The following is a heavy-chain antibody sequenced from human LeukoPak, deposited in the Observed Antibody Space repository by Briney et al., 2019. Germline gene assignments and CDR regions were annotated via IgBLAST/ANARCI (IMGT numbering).Heavy chain of an antibody. CDR1: GYSISSGYY. J-gene: IGHJ4*02. D-gene: IGHD5-12*01. CDR2: IYHSGST. CDR3: ARSISGYDPKTSFDY. Sequence: TSETLSLTCTVSGYSISSGYYWGWIRQPPGKGLEWIGSIYHSGSTYYNPSLKSRVTISVDTSKNQFSLKLSSVTAADTAVYYCARSISGYDPKTSFDYWGQGTLVTVSS. V-gene: IGHV4-38-2*02.